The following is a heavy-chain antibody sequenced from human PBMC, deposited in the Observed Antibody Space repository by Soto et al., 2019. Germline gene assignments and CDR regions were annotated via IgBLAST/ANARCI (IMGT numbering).Heavy chain of an antibody. J-gene: IGHJ6*02. CDR3: AKSQDIVVVPAAEYYYYGMDV. V-gene: IGHV3-30*18. CDR1: GFTFSSYG. CDR2: ISYDGSNK. D-gene: IGHD2-2*01. Sequence: QVQLVESGGGVVQPGRSLRLSCAASGFTFSSYGMHWVRQAPGKGLEWVAVISYDGSNKYYADSVKGRFTISRDNSKNKLYLQMNSLRAEDTAVYYCAKSQDIVVVPAAEYYYYGMDVWGQGTTVTVSS.